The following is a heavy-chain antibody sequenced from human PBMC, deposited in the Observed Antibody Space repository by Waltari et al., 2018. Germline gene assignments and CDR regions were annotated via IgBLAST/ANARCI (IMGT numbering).Heavy chain of an antibody. J-gene: IGHJ2*01. CDR3: AKDTVPAAIGGGYFDL. CDR1: GFTFSSYG. V-gene: IGHV3-30*18. Sequence: QVQLVESGGGVVQPGRSLRLSCAASGFTFSSYGMHWVRPAPGKGLGWVAVISYDGSNKYYAGSVRGRFTISRDNSKNTLYLQMNSLRAEDTAVYYCAKDTVPAAIGGGYFDLWGRGTLVTVSS. D-gene: IGHD2-2*02. CDR2: ISYDGSNK.